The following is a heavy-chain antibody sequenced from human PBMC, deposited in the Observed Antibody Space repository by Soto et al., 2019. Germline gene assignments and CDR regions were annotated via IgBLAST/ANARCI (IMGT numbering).Heavy chain of an antibody. J-gene: IGHJ3*02. V-gene: IGHV4-59*01. CDR2: IYYSGST. CDR1: GGSISSYY. CDR3: ARGRGMGATGRPRNAFDI. D-gene: IGHD1-26*01. Sequence: LSLTCTVSGGSISSYYWSWIRQPPGKGLEWIGYIYYSGSTNYNPSLKSRVTISVDTSKNQFSLKLSSVTAADTAVYYCARGRGMGATGRPRNAFDIWGQGTMVTVSS.